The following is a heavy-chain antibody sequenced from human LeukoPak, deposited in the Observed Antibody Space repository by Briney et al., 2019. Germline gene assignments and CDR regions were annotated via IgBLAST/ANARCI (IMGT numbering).Heavy chain of an antibody. Sequence: SVKVSCKASGGTFSSYAISWVRQAPGQGLEWMGRSIPIFGTANYAQKFQGRVTITTDESTSTAYMELSSLRSEDTAVYYCARDSGPAYYYYYYYMDVWGKGTTVTVSS. D-gene: IGHD3-10*01. V-gene: IGHV1-69*05. CDR1: GGTFSSYA. CDR3: ARDSGPAYYYYYYYMDV. CDR2: SIPIFGTA. J-gene: IGHJ6*03.